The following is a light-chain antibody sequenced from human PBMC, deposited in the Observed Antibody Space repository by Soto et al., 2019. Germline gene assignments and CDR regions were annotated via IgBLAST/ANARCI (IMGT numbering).Light chain of an antibody. CDR1: SSSIGSNY. CDR2: RNN. V-gene: IGLV1-47*01. CDR3: AAWDDSLSGWV. Sequence: QSVLTQPPSASGTPGQRVTISCSGSSSSIGSNYVYWYQQLPGTAPKLLIYRNNQRPSGVPDRFSGSKSGTSASLAISGLRSEDEAHYYCAAWDDSLSGWVFGGGTKLTVL. J-gene: IGLJ3*02.